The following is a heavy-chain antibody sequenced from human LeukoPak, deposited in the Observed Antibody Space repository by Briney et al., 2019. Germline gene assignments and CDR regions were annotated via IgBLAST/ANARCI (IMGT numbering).Heavy chain of an antibody. Sequence: GSLRLSCAASGFTVSSNYMSWVRQAPGKGLEWVSVIYSGGSTYYADSVKGRFTISRDNPKNTLYLQMNSLRAEDTAVYYCARGIRTSSSWYGANDYWGQGTLVTVSS. CDR3: ARGIRTSSSWYGANDY. CDR2: IYSGGST. CDR1: GFTVSSNY. J-gene: IGHJ4*02. D-gene: IGHD6-13*01. V-gene: IGHV3-53*01.